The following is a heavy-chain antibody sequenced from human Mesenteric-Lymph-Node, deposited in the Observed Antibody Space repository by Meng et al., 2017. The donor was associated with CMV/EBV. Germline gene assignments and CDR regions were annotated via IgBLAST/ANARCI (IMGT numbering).Heavy chain of an antibody. Sequence: GESLKISCADPGFTLRDYPMSWIRQAPGKGLEWVSVIYSGTNNAYYADSVKGRFTISRDNSKNTLFLQMSSLRPDDTAVYYCARDPAKFRGLIDYWGQGTLVTVSS. J-gene: IGHJ4*02. D-gene: IGHD3-10*01. CDR3: ARDPAKFRGLIDY. CDR1: GFTLRDYP. V-gene: IGHV3-23*03. CDR2: IYSGTNNA.